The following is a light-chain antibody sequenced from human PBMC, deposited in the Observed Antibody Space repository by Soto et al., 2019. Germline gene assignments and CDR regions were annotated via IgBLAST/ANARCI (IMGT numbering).Light chain of an antibody. CDR1: QRIGSC. V-gene: IGKV3-11*01. Sequence: EVVLTQSPATLSLSPGETATLSCRASQRIGSCLAWYQQRPGQAPWLLIYDAFNRATGIPARCRGSGSGTDFTLTTSSLEPEDFAVYYCQHRYSWPQSFGQGTKVEIK. J-gene: IGKJ1*01. CDR2: DAF. CDR3: QHRYSWPQS.